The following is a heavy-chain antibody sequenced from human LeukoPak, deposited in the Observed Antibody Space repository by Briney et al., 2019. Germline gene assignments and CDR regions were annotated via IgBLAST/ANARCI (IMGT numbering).Heavy chain of an antibody. CDR2: ISSSSSYI. D-gene: IGHD2-15*01. Sequence: GGSLRLSCAASGFTFSSYSMDWVRQAPGKGLEWVSSISSSSSYIYYADSVKGRFTISRDNAKNSLYLQMNSLRDEGTAVYYCARDPASSFDYWGQGTLVTVSS. V-gene: IGHV3-21*01. CDR3: ARDPASSFDY. CDR1: GFTFSSYS. J-gene: IGHJ4*02.